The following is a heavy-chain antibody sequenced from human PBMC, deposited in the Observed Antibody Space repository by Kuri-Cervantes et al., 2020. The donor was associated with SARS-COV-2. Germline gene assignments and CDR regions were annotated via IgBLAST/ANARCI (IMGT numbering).Heavy chain of an antibody. V-gene: IGHV4-34*01. J-gene: IGHJ3*02. CDR3: ARWELLFPSDAFDI. Sequence: GSLRLSFAVYGGSFSGYYWSWIRQPPGKGLEWIGEINHSGSTNYNPSLKSRVTISVDTSKNQFSLKLSSVTAADTAVYYCARWELLFPSDAFDIWGQGTMVTVSS. CDR2: INHSGST. D-gene: IGHD1-26*01. CDR1: GGSFSGYY.